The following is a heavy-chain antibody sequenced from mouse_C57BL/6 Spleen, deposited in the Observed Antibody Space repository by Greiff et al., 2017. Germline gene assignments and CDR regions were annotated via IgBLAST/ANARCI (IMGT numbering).Heavy chain of an antibody. J-gene: IGHJ2*01. D-gene: IGHD1-1*01. Sequence: VQLQQSGAELVRPGASVKLPCTASGFNIKDYNMHWVKQRPEQGLEWIGWIDPENGDTEYASKFQGKATITADNSSNTAYLQLSSLTSEDTAVYYCTLLLLRDYFDYWGQGTTLTVSS. V-gene: IGHV14-4*01. CDR1: GFNIKDYN. CDR3: TLLLLRDYFDY. CDR2: IDPENGDT.